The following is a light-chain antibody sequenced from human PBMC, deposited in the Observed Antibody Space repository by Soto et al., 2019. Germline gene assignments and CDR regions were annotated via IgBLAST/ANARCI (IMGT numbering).Light chain of an antibody. CDR3: LLDYAYFWA. CDR1: HGISNY. J-gene: IGKJ1*01. V-gene: IGKV1-9*01. CDR2: AAS. Sequence: DIQLTQSPSFLSASVGARVPITCRASHGISNYLAWYQHKPGKAPKLLIYAASTLQSGVPSRFSGSGSGRDFTLTISSLQPEDFATYYCLLDYAYFWAFGQGTKVDIK.